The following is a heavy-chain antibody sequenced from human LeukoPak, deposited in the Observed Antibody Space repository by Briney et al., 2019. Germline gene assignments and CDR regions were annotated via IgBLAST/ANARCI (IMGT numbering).Heavy chain of an antibody. CDR3: ARDRTPPRMVTPNGPAY. CDR2: ISYDGSNK. CDR1: GFTFSSYA. J-gene: IGHJ4*02. V-gene: IGHV3-30*04. Sequence: PGRSLRLSCAASGFTFSSYAMHWVRQAPGKGLEWVAVISYDGSNKYYADSVKGRFTISRDTSKKTLYLQMNSLRAEDTAVYYCARDRTPPRMVTPNGPAYWGQGTLVTVSS. D-gene: IGHD2-21*02.